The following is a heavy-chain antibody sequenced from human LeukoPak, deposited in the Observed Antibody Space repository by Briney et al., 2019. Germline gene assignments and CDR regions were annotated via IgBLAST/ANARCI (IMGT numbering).Heavy chain of an antibody. J-gene: IGHJ4*02. V-gene: IGHV4-4*02. D-gene: IGHD6-13*01. Sequence: SETLSLTCAVSGGSISSSNWWSWVRQPPGKGLEWIGEIYHSGSTNYNPSLKSRVTISVDKSKNQFSLKLSSVTAADTAVYYCARWNVQYFQYSSSWYPTGFDYWGQGTLVTVSS. CDR3: ARWNVQYFQYSSSWYPTGFDY. CDR1: GGSISSSNW. CDR2: IYHSGST.